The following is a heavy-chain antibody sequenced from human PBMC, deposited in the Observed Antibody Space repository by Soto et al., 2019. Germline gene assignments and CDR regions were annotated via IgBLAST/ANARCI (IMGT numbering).Heavy chain of an antibody. CDR1: GGSISSSSYY. CDR2: IYYSGST. V-gene: IGHV4-39*01. Sequence: PSETLSLTCTVSGGSISSSSYYWGWIRQPPGKGLEWIGSIYYSGSTYYNPSLKSRVTISVDTSKNQFSLKLSSVTAADTAVYYCARLPLDSSVDYWGQGTLVTVSS. J-gene: IGHJ4*02. CDR3: ARLPLDSSVDY. D-gene: IGHD2-21*01.